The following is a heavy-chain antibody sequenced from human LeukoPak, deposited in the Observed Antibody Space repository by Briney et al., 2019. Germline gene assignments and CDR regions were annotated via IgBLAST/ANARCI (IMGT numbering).Heavy chain of an antibody. CDR3: ARGQTTVVAKYYFDY. CDR1: GFTFNTYA. D-gene: IGHD4-23*01. Sequence: GGSLRLSCAASGFTFNTYAMHWVRQAPGKGLEWVAVISYDGSNKYYADSVKGRFTISRDNSKNTLYLQMNSLRAEDTAVDYCARGQTTVVAKYYFDYWGQGTLVTVSS. J-gene: IGHJ4*02. V-gene: IGHV3-30-3*01. CDR2: ISYDGSNK.